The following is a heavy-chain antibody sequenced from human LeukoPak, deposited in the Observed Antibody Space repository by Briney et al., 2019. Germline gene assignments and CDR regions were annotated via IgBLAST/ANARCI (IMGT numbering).Heavy chain of an antibody. D-gene: IGHD3-10*01. CDR1: GFTFSSYG. J-gene: IGHJ4*02. CDR3: ARTFGEYLNVYYFDY. CDR2: ISYDGSNK. Sequence: GGSLRLSCAASGFTFSSYGMHWVRQAPGKGLEWVAVISYDGSNKFYADSVKGRFTISRDNSKNTLYLQMSSLRAEDTAVYYCARTFGEYLNVYYFDYWAREPWSPSPQ. V-gene: IGHV3-30*03.